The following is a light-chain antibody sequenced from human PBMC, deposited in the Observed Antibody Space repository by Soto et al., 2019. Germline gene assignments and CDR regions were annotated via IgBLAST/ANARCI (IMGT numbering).Light chain of an antibody. CDR1: QSVSIY. Sequence: EIVLTQSPVTLSLSPGERATLSCRASQSVSIYLAWYQQKPGQAPALLIYDASNRATGVPARFSGSGSGTDFTLTISSLEPEDFAVYYCQQRSNWPITFGQGTRLEI. CDR2: DAS. J-gene: IGKJ5*01. V-gene: IGKV3-11*01. CDR3: QQRSNWPIT.